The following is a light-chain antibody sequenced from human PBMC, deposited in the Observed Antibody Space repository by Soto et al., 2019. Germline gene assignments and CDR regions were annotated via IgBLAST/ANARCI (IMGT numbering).Light chain of an antibody. CDR2: GAS. Sequence: EIVLTQSPATLSVSPGDRATLSCRASQSVSSDLACFQQKPSQAPRLLIYGASTRAAGIPGRFSGSGSGTQFTHTISSLKYADFALYYCHQDNNWGLPFGGGTKVEIK. J-gene: IGKJ4*01. V-gene: IGKV3-15*01. CDR1: QSVSSD. CDR3: HQDNNWGLP.